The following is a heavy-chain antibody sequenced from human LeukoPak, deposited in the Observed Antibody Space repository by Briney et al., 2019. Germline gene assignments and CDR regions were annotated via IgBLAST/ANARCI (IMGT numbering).Heavy chain of an antibody. CDR3: ARDAVILDCSGGSCYPGPYYYYGMDV. CDR1: GDSVSSNSAA. Sequence: SQTLSLTCAISGDSVSSNSAAWNWIRQSPSRGLEWLGRTYYRSKWYNDYAVSVKSRITINPDTSKNQFSLQLNSVTPEDTAVYYCARDAVILDCSGGSCYPGPYYYYGMDVWGKGTTVTVSS. CDR2: TYYRSKWYN. D-gene: IGHD2-15*01. V-gene: IGHV6-1*01. J-gene: IGHJ6*04.